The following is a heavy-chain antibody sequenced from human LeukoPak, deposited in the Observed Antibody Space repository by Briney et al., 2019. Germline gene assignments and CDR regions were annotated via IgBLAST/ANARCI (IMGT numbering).Heavy chain of an antibody. V-gene: IGHV3-72*01. CDR3: LVGATT. CDR2: TRNKANSYTT. Sequence: GGSLRLSCAASGFTFSSYSMNWVRQAPGKGLEWVGRTRNKANSYTTEYAASVKGRFTISRDDSKNSLYLQMNSLKTEDTAVYYCLVGATTWGQGTLVTVSS. CDR1: GFTFSSYS. D-gene: IGHD1-26*01. J-gene: IGHJ4*02.